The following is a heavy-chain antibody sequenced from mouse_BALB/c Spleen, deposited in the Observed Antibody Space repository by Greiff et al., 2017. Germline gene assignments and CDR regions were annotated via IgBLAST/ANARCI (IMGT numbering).Heavy chain of an antibody. Sequence: QVQLQQSGPGLVQPSQSLSITCTVSGFSLTSYGVHWVRQSPGKGLEWLGVIWSGGSTDSNAAFISRLSISKDNSKSQVFFKMNSLQANDTAIYYCARRSPLTGRAMDYWGQGTSVTVSS. D-gene: IGHD4-1*01. J-gene: IGHJ4*01. CDR3: ARRSPLTGRAMDY. CDR1: GFSLTSYG. V-gene: IGHV2-2*02. CDR2: IWSGGST.